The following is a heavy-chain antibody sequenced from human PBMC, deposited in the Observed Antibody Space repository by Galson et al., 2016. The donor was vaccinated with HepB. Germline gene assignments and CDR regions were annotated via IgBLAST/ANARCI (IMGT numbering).Heavy chain of an antibody. CDR1: GFRFSSYA. CDR2: TSYDGSNK. D-gene: IGHD3-10*01. V-gene: IGHV3-30*18. J-gene: IGHJ4*02. Sequence: SLRLSCAASGFRFSSYAMHWVRQAPGKGLEWVAVTSYDGSNKYYTDSVKGRFTISGDNSKNTLYLQMNSLRAEDRAVYYCAKDGLYHGSGGYGSVDYWGQGTLVTVSS. CDR3: AKDGLYHGSGGYGSVDY.